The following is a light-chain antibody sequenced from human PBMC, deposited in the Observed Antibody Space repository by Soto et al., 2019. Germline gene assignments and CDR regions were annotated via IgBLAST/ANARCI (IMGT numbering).Light chain of an antibody. CDR1: SSNIGARYD. J-gene: IGLJ3*02. V-gene: IGLV1-40*01. CDR3: QSYDSGLTVWV. Sequence: QSVLTQPPSVSGAPGQRVTISCTGSSSNIGARYDVHWYQQLPGTAPKLLIYGNTNPPSGVPDRFSGSKSGTSASLTITGLQADDEADYFCQSYDSGLTVWVFGGGTKVTVL. CDR2: GNT.